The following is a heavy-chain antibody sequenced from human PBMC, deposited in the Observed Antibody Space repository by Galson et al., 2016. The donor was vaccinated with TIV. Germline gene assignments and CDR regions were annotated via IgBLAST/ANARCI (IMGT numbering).Heavy chain of an antibody. D-gene: IGHD4-17*01. J-gene: IGHJ4*02. CDR1: GYTFTNYF. V-gene: IGHV1-46*01. Sequence: SVKVSCKASGYTFTNYFMHWVRQAPGQGLEWMGIINPSGGTTNYAQKFQGRVTMTRETSTSTVYMELTNLRSDDTAVYYCARSRYGVDVGSCFDYWGQGILVTVSS. CDR3: ARSRYGVDVGSCFDY. CDR2: INPSGGTT.